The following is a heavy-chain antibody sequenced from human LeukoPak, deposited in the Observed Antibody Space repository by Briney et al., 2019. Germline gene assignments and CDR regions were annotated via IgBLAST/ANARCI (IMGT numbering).Heavy chain of an antibody. D-gene: IGHD3-22*01. CDR1: GYTFTSCY. Sequence: ASVKVSCKASGYTFTSCYMHWVRQAPGQGLEWMGIINPSGGSTSYAQRFQGRVTMTRESSTSTVYMELSNLKSDDTAVYYCARDVASSGYYWDWGQGTLVTVSS. CDR2: INPSGGST. V-gene: IGHV1-46*01. J-gene: IGHJ4*02. CDR3: ARDVASSGYYWD.